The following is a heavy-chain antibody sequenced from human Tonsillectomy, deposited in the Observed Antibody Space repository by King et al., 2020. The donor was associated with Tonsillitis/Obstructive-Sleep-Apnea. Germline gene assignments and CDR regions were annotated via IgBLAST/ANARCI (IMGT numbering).Heavy chain of an antibody. V-gene: IGHV3-23*04. CDR2: ISGGGDRT. J-gene: IGHJ6*03. Sequence: VQLVESGGGLVQPGGSLRLSCAASGFRFHSHAMSWVRQAPGKGPEWVSGISGGGDRTYYADSVKGRFTISKDNSKNTMWLQMNSLRAEDTAVYYCAKGSCYYGYYYYYMDVWGKGTTVTVSS. CDR3: AKGSCYYGYYYYYMDV. CDR1: GFRFHSHA. D-gene: IGHD3-22*01.